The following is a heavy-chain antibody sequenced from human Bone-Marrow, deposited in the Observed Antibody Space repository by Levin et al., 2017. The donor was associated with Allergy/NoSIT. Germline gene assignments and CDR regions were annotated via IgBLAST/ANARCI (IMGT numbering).Heavy chain of an antibody. J-gene: IGHJ4*02. Sequence: GESLKISCVASGFDFSTYWMSWVRQAPGKGLEWVANIKQDGSEKNYVDSVKGRFTISRDNAKNSLYLQMNSLRVEDTAVYYCARRAYTYDFWGQGTLVTVS. D-gene: IGHD2-2*02. V-gene: IGHV3-7*04. CDR1: GFDFSTYW. CDR2: IKQDGSEK. CDR3: ARRAYTYDF.